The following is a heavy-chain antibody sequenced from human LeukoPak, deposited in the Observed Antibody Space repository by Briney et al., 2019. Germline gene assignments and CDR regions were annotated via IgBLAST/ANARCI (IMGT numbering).Heavy chain of an antibody. V-gene: IGHV1-3*01. J-gene: IGHJ6*03. CDR1: GYTFTSYA. D-gene: IGHD4/OR15-4a*01. Sequence: ASVKVSCKASGYTFTSYAMHWVRQAPGQRLEWMGWINAGNGNTKYSQKFQGRVTITRDTSASTAYMELSSLRSEDTAVYYCARDPRANGYYYYYMDVWGKGTTVTVSS. CDR2: INAGNGNT. CDR3: ARDPRANGYYYYYMDV.